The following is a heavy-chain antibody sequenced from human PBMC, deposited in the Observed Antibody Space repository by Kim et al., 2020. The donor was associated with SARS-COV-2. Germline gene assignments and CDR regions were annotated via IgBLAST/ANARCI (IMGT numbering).Heavy chain of an antibody. V-gene: IGHV1-3*04. J-gene: IGHJ4*03. CDR3: ARGGPFSGSGSPFDY. CDR1: GYTFSKNG. Sequence: ASVKVSCKASGYTFSKNGIDWVRQAPGERLEWMGWINSGDGNTEYSEKFYDRLTITRDTSASASYLELSRLTSEDSGVYYCARGGPFSGSGSPFDYWGHG. CDR2: INSGDGNT. D-gene: IGHD3-10*01.